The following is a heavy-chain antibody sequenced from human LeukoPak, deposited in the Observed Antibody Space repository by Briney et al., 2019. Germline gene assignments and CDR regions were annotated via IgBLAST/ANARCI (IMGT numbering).Heavy chain of an antibody. J-gene: IGHJ5*02. CDR2: ISSSSSTI. V-gene: IGHV3-48*01. CDR1: GFTFSSYS. Sequence: GGSLRLSCAASGFTFSSYSMNWVRQAPGKGLEWVSYISSSSSTIYYADSVKGRFTISRDNAKNSLYLQMNSLRAEDTAVYYCAKVPPSAYYGSGSYSSWGQGTLVTVSS. D-gene: IGHD3-10*01. CDR3: AKVPPSAYYGSGSYSS.